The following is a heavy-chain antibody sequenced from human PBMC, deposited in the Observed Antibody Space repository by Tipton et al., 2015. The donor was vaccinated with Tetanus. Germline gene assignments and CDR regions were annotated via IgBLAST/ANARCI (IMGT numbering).Heavy chain of an antibody. J-gene: IGHJ4*02. V-gene: IGHV4-4*02. CDR2: IYHIGTP. CDR1: GGSIRSSNW. D-gene: IGHD3-3*01. Sequence: TLSLTCAVSGGSIRSSNWWSWVRQTPGKGLEWIGEIYHIGTPNYNPSLKSQVTMSVDNSKNQFSLKLNSVTAADTAVYYCARESITIFGVVSIDYWGQGTLVTVSS. CDR3: ARESITIFGVVSIDY.